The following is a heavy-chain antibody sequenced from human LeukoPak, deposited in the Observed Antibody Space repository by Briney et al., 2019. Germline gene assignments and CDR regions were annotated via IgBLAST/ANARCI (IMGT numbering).Heavy chain of an antibody. CDR3: ARRYDFSYGMDV. Sequence: GESLRISCKVSGYSFPSYWITWVRQVPGKGLEWMGRIAPSDSYTNYNPSFEGHVTMSVEKSITTVYLQWSSLKASDTAMYYCARRYDFSYGMDVWGQGTTVTVSS. J-gene: IGHJ6*02. V-gene: IGHV5-10-1*01. CDR1: GYSFPSYW. D-gene: IGHD3-3*01. CDR2: IAPSDSYT.